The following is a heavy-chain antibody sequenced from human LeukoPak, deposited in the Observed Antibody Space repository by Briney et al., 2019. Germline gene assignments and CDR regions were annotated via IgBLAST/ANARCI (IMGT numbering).Heavy chain of an antibody. CDR3: ARDDDILNAFDI. V-gene: IGHV1-69*05. D-gene: IGHD3-9*01. CDR1: GGTFSSYA. CDR2: IIPIFGTA. J-gene: IGHJ3*02. Sequence: SVKVSCKASGGTFSSYAISWVRQAPGQGLEWMGGIIPIFGTANYAQKFQGRVTITTDESTSTAYMELSSLRSEDTAVYYCARDDDILNAFDIWGQGTMVTVSS.